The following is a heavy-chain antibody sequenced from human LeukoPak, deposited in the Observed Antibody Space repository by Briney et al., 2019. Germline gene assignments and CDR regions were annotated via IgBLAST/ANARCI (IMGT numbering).Heavy chain of an antibody. CDR3: ARGQVPNWNDSYFDY. CDR2: INHSGST. J-gene: IGHJ4*02. V-gene: IGHV4-34*01. D-gene: IGHD1-20*01. Sequence: SETLSLTCAVYGGSFSGYYWSWIRQPPGKGLEWIGEINHSGSTNYNPSLKSRVTISVDTSKNQFSLKLSSVTAADTAVYYCARGQVPNWNDSYFDYWGQGTLVTVSS. CDR1: GGSFSGYY.